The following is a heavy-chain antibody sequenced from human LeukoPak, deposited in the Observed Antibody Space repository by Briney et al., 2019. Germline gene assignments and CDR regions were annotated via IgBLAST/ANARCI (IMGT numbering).Heavy chain of an antibody. J-gene: IGHJ3*02. D-gene: IGHD5-18*01. Sequence: GASVKVSCKASGGTFSSYAISWVRQAPGQGLEWMGGIIPIFGTANYAQKFQGRVTITTDESTSTAYMELSSLRSEDTAVYYCARGPSWIPGAFDIWGQGTMVTVSS. CDR1: GGTFSSYA. V-gene: IGHV1-69*05. CDR2: IIPIFGTA. CDR3: ARGPSWIPGAFDI.